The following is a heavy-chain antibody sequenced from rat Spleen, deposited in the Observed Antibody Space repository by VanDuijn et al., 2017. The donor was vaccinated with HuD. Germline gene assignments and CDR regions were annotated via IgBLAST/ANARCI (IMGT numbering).Heavy chain of an antibody. D-gene: IGHD1-1*01. CDR2: ISYDGSST. CDR1: GFTFSDYN. V-gene: IGHV5-7*01. Sequence: EVQLVESGGGLVQPGRSLKLSCAASGFTFSDYNMAWVRQAPKKGLEWVATISYDGSSTYYRDSVKGRFTISRDNAYSTLYLQMDSLRSEDTATYYCAGSGTAHWGPGTMVTVSS. J-gene: IGHJ1*01. CDR3: AGSGTAH.